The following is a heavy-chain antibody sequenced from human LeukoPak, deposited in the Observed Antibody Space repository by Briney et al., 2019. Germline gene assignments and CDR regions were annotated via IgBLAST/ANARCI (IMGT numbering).Heavy chain of an antibody. CDR1: GFTFSSYS. CDR3: ARGQYQLHRYYYYGMDV. D-gene: IGHD2-2*01. J-gene: IGHJ6*02. CDR2: ISSSSSYI. Sequence: GGSLRLSCAASGFTFSSYSMNWVRQAPGKGLEWVSSISSSSSYIYYADSVKGRVTISRDNAKNSLYLQMNSLRAEDTAVYYCARGQYQLHRYYYYGMDVWGQGTTVTVSS. V-gene: IGHV3-21*01.